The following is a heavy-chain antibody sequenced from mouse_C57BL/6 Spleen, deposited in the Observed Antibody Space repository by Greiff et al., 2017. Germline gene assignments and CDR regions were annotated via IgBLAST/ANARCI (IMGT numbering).Heavy chain of an antibody. CDR3: TRGNDYDLYAMDY. D-gene: IGHD2-4*01. V-gene: IGHV1-15*01. Sequence: QVQLQQSGAELVRPGASVTLSCKASGYTFTDYEMHWVKQTPVHGLEWIGAIDPETGVTAYNQKFKGKAILTADHSSSTAYMGLRSQTSEDSAVYYCTRGNDYDLYAMDYGGQGTSVTVSS. CDR1: GYTFTDYE. CDR2: IDPETGVT. J-gene: IGHJ4*01.